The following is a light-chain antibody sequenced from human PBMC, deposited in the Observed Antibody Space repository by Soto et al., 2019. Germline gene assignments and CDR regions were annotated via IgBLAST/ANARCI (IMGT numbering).Light chain of an antibody. CDR3: QQSYSTPIT. V-gene: IGKV1-39*01. Sequence: DIPMTQSPSSPSASVGDRVTITCRASQSIRSFLNWYQQSPAKAPKLLISAASSLHSGVPSRFSGSGSGTDFTLTISSLQPEDFATYYCQQSYSTPITFGQGTRLEI. CDR1: QSIRSF. CDR2: AAS. J-gene: IGKJ5*01.